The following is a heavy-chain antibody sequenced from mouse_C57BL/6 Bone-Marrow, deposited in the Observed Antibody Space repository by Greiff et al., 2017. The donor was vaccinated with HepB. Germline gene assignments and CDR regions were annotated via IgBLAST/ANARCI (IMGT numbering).Heavy chain of an antibody. J-gene: IGHJ2*01. CDR1: GYTFTSYW. V-gene: IGHV1-50*01. CDR3: ATSDFDY. CDR2: IDPSDSYT. Sequence: QVQLQQPGAELVKPGTSVKLSCKASGYTFTSYWMQWVKQRPGQGLEWIGEIDPSDSYTNYNQKFKGKATLTVDTSSSKTYKQLSILTSEDSAVYYCATSDFDYCGQGTTLTVSS.